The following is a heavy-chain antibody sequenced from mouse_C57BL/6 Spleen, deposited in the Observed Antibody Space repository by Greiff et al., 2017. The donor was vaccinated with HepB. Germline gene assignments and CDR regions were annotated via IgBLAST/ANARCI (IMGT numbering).Heavy chain of an antibody. D-gene: IGHD1-1*01. CDR1: GFTFSSYG. CDR2: ISSGGSYT. J-gene: IGHJ2*01. CDR3: ARGPITGFDY. Sequence: EVKLVESGGDLVKPGGSLKLSCAASGFTFSSYGMSWVRQTPDKRLEWVATISSGGSYTYYPDSVKGRFTISRDNAKNTLYLQMSSLKSEDTAMYYCARGPITGFDYWGQGTTLTVSS. V-gene: IGHV5-6*01.